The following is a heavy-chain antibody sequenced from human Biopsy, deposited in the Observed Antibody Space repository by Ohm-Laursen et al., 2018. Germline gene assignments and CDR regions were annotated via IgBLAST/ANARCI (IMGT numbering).Heavy chain of an antibody. V-gene: IGHV4-31*02. J-gene: IGHJ4*02. CDR3: ARLGSGDYFPTFFDF. CDR1: GVSIHGGRYY. Sequence: TLSLTWPVSGVSIHGGRYYWNWIRHHPGKGLEWIGNIFYSANTYYNPSLKSRVTISVDTSKNQFSLKLSSVTAADTAVYYCARLGSGDYFPTFFDFWGQGALVTVSS. CDR2: IFYSANT. D-gene: IGHD5-12*01.